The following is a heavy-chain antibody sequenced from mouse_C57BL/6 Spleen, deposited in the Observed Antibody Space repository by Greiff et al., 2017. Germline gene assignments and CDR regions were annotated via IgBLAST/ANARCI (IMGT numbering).Heavy chain of an antibody. D-gene: IGHD2-4*01. Sequence: VMLVESGAELARPGASVKLSCKASGYTFTSYGISWVKQRTGQGLEWIGEIYPRSGNTYYNEKFKGKATLTADKSSSTAYMELRSLTSEDSAVYFCARGGGDYDGGFAYWGQGTLVTVSA. CDR1: GYTFTSYG. CDR2: IYPRSGNT. CDR3: ARGGGDYDGGFAY. J-gene: IGHJ3*01. V-gene: IGHV1-81*01.